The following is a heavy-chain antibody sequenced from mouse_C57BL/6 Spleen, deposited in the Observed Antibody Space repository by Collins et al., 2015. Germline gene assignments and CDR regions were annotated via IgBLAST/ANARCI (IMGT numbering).Heavy chain of an antibody. D-gene: IGHD2-1*01. Sequence: RAPGKGLEWVGEINPNSKTINYAPSLKDKFIISRDNAKNTLFLQVSKVRSEDTALYYCARMGNYGWFAYWGQGTLVTVSA. V-gene: IGHV4-1*01. J-gene: IGHJ3*01. CDR2: INPNSKTI. CDR3: ARMGNYGWFAY.